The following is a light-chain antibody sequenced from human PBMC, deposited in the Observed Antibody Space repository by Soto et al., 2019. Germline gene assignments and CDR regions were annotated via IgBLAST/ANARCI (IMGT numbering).Light chain of an antibody. Sequence: ESFFTQSPVTLSLSPGYIAALSCMASQSVSSNYLAWYQQIPGQAPRLLIYGVSSRAAGIPDRFSGSGSGTDFTLTINRLEPEDFAVYYCQQYHNTPITFGQGTRLEV. CDR2: GVS. V-gene: IGKV3-20*01. J-gene: IGKJ5*01. CDR3: QQYHNTPIT. CDR1: QSVSSNY.